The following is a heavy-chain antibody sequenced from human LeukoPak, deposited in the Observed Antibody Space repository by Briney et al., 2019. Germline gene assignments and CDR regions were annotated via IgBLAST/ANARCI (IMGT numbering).Heavy chain of an antibody. CDR3: ARHSYGYNFYYFDY. Sequence: SETLSLTCAVSGGSITNFYWSWIRQPPGKGLEWIGDIYYSGRTKYSPPLKSRVTISVDTSKNQFSLKLSSVTAADTAVYYCARHSYGYNFYYFDYWGQGTLVTVSS. CDR2: IYYSGRT. CDR1: GGSITNFY. D-gene: IGHD5-18*01. J-gene: IGHJ4*02. V-gene: IGHV4-59*08.